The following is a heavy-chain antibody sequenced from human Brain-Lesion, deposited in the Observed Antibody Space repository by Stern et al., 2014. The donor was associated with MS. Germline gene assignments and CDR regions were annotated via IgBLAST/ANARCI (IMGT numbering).Heavy chain of an antibody. D-gene: IGHD4-17*01. CDR3: ARKTTAKN. CDR1: GFTFSHYW. J-gene: IGHJ4*02. V-gene: IGHV3-7*01. CDR2: INKDGSEK. Sequence: QLVQPGGGLVQPGGSLRLSCAGSGFTFSHYWMTWVRQAPGKGLEWVASINKDGSEKYYVDSLKGRFTISRDNAKNSLYLQMTSLRADDTAVYYCARKTTAKNWGQGTLVTVSS.